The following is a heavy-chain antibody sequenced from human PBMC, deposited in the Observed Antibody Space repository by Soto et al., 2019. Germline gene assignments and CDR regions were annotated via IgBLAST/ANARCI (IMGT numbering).Heavy chain of an antibody. Sequence: SETLSLTCAVYGGSFSGYYWSWIRQPPGKGLEWIGEINHSGSTNYNPSLKSRVTISVDTSKNQFSLKLSSVTAADTAVYYCARIYQDTAMVIASDYWGQGTLVTVSS. CDR2: INHSGST. CDR1: GGSFSGYY. CDR3: ARIYQDTAMVIASDY. J-gene: IGHJ4*02. D-gene: IGHD5-18*01. V-gene: IGHV4-34*01.